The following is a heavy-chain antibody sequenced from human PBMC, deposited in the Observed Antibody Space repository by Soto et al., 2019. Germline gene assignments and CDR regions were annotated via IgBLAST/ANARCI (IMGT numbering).Heavy chain of an antibody. Sequence: QVQLVESGGGVVQPGRSLRLSCAASGFTFSSYAMHWVRQAPGKGLEWVAVISYDGSNKYYADSVKGRFTISRDNSKNTLYLHMHSLRAEDTAVYYCARDQQGVTGTALDAFDIWGQGTLVTVSS. CDR2: ISYDGSNK. D-gene: IGHD1-20*01. V-gene: IGHV3-30-3*01. J-gene: IGHJ3*02. CDR3: ARDQQGVTGTALDAFDI. CDR1: GFTFSSYA.